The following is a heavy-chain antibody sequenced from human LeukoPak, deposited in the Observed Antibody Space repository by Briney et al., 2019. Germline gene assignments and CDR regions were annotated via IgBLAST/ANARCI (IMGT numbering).Heavy chain of an antibody. J-gene: IGHJ4*02. CDR1: GFSFSNSA. V-gene: IGHV3-21*01. CDR2: INNIASHI. CDR3: TRDATQYLRYGYFDS. D-gene: IGHD2/OR15-2a*01. Sequence: GGSLRLSCAASGFSFSNSAMNWVRQAPGKGLEWVSSINNIASHIYYVDSVRGRFTISRDNAKNSVSLQMNNLRAEDTAVYYCTRDATQYLRYGYFDSWGQGILVTVSS.